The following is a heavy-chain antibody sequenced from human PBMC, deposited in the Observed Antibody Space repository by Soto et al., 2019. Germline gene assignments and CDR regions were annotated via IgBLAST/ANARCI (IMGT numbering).Heavy chain of an antibody. CDR2: IYYSGST. D-gene: IGHD6-6*01. V-gene: IGHV4-59*01. Sequence: PETLFLTCTVPDGSNSSYYRSWIPQPPGKGLESIGSIYYSGSTNYNSSLKSPVTISVDTSKNQFSLKLSSVTAADTAVYYCARESIAALGWFDPWGQGTLVTV. J-gene: IGHJ5*02. CDR3: ARESIAALGWFDP. CDR1: DGSNSSYY.